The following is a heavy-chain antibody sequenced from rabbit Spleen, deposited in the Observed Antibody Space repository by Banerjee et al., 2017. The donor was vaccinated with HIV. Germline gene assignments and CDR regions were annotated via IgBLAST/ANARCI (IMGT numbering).Heavy chain of an antibody. D-gene: IGHD4-1*01. J-gene: IGHJ4*01. Sequence: QSLEESGGDLVKPGASLTLTCTASGFTLSSYYMNWVRQAPGKGLELIAWIYTRDGSTWYATWVNGRFTISKTSSTTVTLQLNSLSAADTARYFCARGGRSYSLWGPGTLVTVS. CDR1: GFTLSSYY. CDR2: IYTRDGST. V-gene: IGHV1S40*01. CDR3: ARGGRSYSL.